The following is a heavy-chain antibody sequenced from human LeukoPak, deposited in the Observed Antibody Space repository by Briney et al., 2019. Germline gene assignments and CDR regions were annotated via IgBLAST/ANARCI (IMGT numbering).Heavy chain of an antibody. CDR3: AADGTD. Sequence: SVKVSCKASGGTFNSYAINWVRQAPGQGREWMGGIIPRLGTTKYIEKFQGRITITTDESTTTAYMELTSLRSEDTAVYYCAADGTDWGQGTLVTVSS. V-gene: IGHV1-69*05. CDR2: IIPRLGTT. CDR1: GGTFNSYA. J-gene: IGHJ4*02.